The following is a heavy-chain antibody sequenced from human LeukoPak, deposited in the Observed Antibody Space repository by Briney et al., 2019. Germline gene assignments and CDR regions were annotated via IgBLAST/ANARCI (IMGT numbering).Heavy chain of an antibody. CDR2: INHSGST. D-gene: IGHD3-9*01. J-gene: IGHJ5*02. CDR3: ARAVLRYFDWSDTGGWFDP. Sequence: SETLSLTCAVYGGPFSGYYWSWIRQPPGKGLEWIGEINHSGSTNYNPSLKSRVTISVDTSKNQFSLKLSSVTAADTAVYYCARAVLRYFDWSDTGGWFDPWGQGTLVTVSS. V-gene: IGHV4-34*01. CDR1: GGPFSGYY.